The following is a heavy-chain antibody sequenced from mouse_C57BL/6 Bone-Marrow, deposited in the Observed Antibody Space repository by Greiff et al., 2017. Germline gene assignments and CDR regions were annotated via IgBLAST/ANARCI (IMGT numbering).Heavy chain of an antibody. CDR3: AGDGYYWYFDV. D-gene: IGHD2-3*01. V-gene: IGHV1-81*01. Sequence: QVHVKQSGAELARPGASVKLSCKASGYTFTSYGISWVKQRTGQGLEWIGEIYPRSGNTYYNEKFKGKATLTADKSSSTAYMELRSLTSEDSAVYFCAGDGYYWYFDVWGTGTTVTVSS. CDR2: IYPRSGNT. J-gene: IGHJ1*03. CDR1: GYTFTSYG.